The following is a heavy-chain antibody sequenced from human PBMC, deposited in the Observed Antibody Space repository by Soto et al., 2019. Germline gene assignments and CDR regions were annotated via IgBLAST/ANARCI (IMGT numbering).Heavy chain of an antibody. CDR1: GGTFSTYT. J-gene: IGHJ4*02. CDR2: ISPGIDIR. Sequence: QVHLVQSGAEVKKPGSSVKVCCKASGGTFSTYTLYWVRQATGQGLEWMGGISPGIDIRDYAQKFQGRVTITADESTSTVYMQLSTLISEDTAFYYCAGGMCFGGSCYLDVWGQGTLVTVSS. CDR3: AGGMCFGGSCYLDV. V-gene: IGHV1-69*12. D-gene: IGHD2-15*01.